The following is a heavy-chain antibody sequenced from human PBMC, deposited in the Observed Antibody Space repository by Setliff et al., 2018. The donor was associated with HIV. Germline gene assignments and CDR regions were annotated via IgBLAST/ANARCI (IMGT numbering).Heavy chain of an antibody. CDR2: IWYDGSNK. Sequence: LRLSCAASGFTFSSYGMHWVRRAPGKGLEWVAVIWYDGSNKYYADSVKGRFTISRDNSKNTLYLQMNSLRAEDTAVYYCAKVHPPDMDVWGKGTTVTVSS. CDR3: AKVHPPDMDV. CDR1: GFTFSSYG. V-gene: IGHV3-33*06. J-gene: IGHJ6*03.